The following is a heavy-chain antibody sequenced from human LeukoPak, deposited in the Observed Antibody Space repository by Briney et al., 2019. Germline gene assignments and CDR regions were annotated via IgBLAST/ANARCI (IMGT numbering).Heavy chain of an antibody. V-gene: IGHV1-3*01. CDR2: INAGNGNT. CDR1: GYTFTSYA. CDR3: ARSSNSEWELPGPFPFDY. J-gene: IGHJ4*02. D-gene: IGHD1-26*01. Sequence: ASVKVSCKASGYTFTSYAMHWVRQAPGQRLEWMGWINAGNGNTKYSQKFQGRVTITRDTSASTAYMELSSLRSEDTAVYYCARSSNSEWELPGPFPFDYWGQGTLVTVSS.